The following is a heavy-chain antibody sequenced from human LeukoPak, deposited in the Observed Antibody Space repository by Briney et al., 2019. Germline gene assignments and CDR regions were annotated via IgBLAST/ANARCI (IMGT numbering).Heavy chain of an antibody. Sequence: PGGSLRLSCAASEFTFTSYELNWVRQAPGKGLEWVSYFSSSGNTISYADSVKGRFTISRDNAKNSLYLQVISLRAEDTAVYYCARGPSIAARYDAFDIWGQGTMVTVSS. CDR3: ARGPSIAARYDAFDI. CDR2: FSSSGNTI. V-gene: IGHV3-48*03. CDR1: EFTFTSYE. D-gene: IGHD6-6*01. J-gene: IGHJ3*02.